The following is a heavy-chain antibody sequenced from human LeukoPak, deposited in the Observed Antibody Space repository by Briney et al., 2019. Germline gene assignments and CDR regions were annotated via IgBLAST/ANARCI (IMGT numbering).Heavy chain of an antibody. Sequence: SETLSLTCTVSGGSINSYYWSWIRQPPGKGLECIGYIHYTGSTNYNPSLKSRVTISVDTSKGQFSLKLRSVTAADTAVYYCATTLNYYYMDVWGKGTTVTVSS. CDR2: IHYTGST. V-gene: IGHV4-59*12. CDR1: GGSINSYY. CDR3: ATTLNYYYMDV. J-gene: IGHJ6*03. D-gene: IGHD4-11*01.